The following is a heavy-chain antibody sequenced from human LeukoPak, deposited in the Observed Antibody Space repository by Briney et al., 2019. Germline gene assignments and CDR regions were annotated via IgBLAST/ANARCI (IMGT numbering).Heavy chain of an antibody. D-gene: IGHD2-15*01. V-gene: IGHV1-18*01. CDR2: ISAYNGNT. Sequence: ASVKVSCKASGYIFSNYGISWVRQAPGQGLEWMGWISAYNGNTNYAQKLQGRVTMTTDTSTSTAYMELRSLRSDDTSVYYCARDNGNIVVVVATTHFDYWGQGTLVTVSS. CDR1: GYIFSNYG. CDR3: ARDNGNIVVVVATTHFDY. J-gene: IGHJ4*02.